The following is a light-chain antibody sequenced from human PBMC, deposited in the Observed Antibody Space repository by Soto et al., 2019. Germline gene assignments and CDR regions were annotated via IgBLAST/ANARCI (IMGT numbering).Light chain of an antibody. J-gene: IGKJ4*01. CDR3: QQVNNFPLT. V-gene: IGKV3-11*01. Sequence: EIVLTQSPATLSLSPGERATLSCRASPSVANFVAWYQQKPGQAPRLLIYGASTLQSGVPSRFSGSGSGTDFTLTISSLQPEDFATYYCQQVNNFPLTFGGGTKVDIK. CDR1: PSVANF. CDR2: GAS.